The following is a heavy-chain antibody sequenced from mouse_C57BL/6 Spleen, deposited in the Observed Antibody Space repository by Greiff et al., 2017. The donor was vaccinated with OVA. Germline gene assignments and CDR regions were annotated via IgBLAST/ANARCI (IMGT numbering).Heavy chain of an antibody. CDR2: IYPRDGST. D-gene: IGHD1-1*01. V-gene: IGHV1-78*01. Sequence: VKLQQSDAELVKPGASVKISCKVSGYTFTDHTIHWMKQRPEQGLEWIGYIYPRDGSTKYNEKFKGKATLTADKSSSTAYMQLNILTSEDSAVYFCARRGPHYYGSSLLDYWGQGTTLTVSS. CDR3: ARRGPHYYGSSLLDY. CDR1: GYTFTDHT. J-gene: IGHJ2*01.